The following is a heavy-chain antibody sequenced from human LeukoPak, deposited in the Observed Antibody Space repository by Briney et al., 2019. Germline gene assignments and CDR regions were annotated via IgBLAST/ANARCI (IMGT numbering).Heavy chain of an antibody. Sequence: ASVKVSCKASGYTFTGYYMHWVRQAPGQGLEWMGWINPNSGGTNYAQKFQGRVTMTRDTSISTVYMELSSLRSEDTAVYYCAASSGWYVGYWGQGTLVTVSS. CDR1: GYTFTGYY. CDR2: INPNSGGT. D-gene: IGHD6-19*01. CDR3: AASSGWYVGY. V-gene: IGHV1-2*02. J-gene: IGHJ4*02.